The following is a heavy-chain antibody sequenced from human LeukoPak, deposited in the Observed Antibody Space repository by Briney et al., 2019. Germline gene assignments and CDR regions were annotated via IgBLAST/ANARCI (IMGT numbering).Heavy chain of an antibody. D-gene: IGHD6-13*01. CDR3: ARAARIPGIAAAGAQYYFDY. CDR2: IIPIFGTA. J-gene: IGHJ4*02. V-gene: IGHV1-69*13. CDR1: GGTFSSYA. Sequence: GASVKVSCKASGGTFSSYAISWVRQAPGQGLEWMGGIIPIFGTANYAQKFQGRVTITADESTSTAYMELSSLRSEDTAVYYCARAARIPGIAAAGAQYYFDYWGQGTLVTVSS.